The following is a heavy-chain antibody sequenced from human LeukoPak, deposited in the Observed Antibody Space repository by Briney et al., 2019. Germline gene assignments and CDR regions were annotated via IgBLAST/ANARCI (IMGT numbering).Heavy chain of an antibody. Sequence: GGSLRLSCAASGFIFSSDWMGWVRQAPGKGLEWVANIKHDGSEKYYVDSVKGRFTISRDNAKNSLYLQMNGLRVEDTAVYYCARGYRGYVFYDYWGQGILVTVSS. CDR1: GFIFSSDW. CDR3: ARGYRGYVFYDY. D-gene: IGHD5-12*01. CDR2: IKHDGSEK. J-gene: IGHJ4*02. V-gene: IGHV3-7*04.